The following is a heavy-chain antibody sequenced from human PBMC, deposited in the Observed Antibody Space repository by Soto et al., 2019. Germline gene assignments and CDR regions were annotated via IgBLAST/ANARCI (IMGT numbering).Heavy chain of an antibody. Sequence: SVNVSCKASGGTFSGYAISWVRQAPGQVLEWIGGIIPIFGTANYAENVQGRVTITADKSTSTAYMELSRLRSEDTAVYYCARDIHDILTGPHNLTGHYYGLAVWRQRNTVPVS. J-gene: IGHJ6*02. D-gene: IGHD3-9*01. CDR2: IIPIFGTA. CDR1: GGTFSGYA. CDR3: ARDIHDILTGPHNLTGHYYGLAV. V-gene: IGHV1-69*06.